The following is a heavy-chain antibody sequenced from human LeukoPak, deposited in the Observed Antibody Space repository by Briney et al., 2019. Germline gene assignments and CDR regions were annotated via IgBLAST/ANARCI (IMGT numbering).Heavy chain of an antibody. CDR2: IWYDGSNK. V-gene: IGHV3-33*01. CDR1: GFTFSSYG. J-gene: IGHJ4*02. D-gene: IGHD3-22*01. CDR3: AREMYYYDSSGYYYFYDY. Sequence: GGSLRLSCAASGFTFSSYGMHWVRQAPGKGLEWVAVIWYDGSNKYYADSVKGRFTISRDNSKNTLYLQMNSLRAEDTAVYYCAREMYYYDSSGYYYFYDYRGQGTLVTVSS.